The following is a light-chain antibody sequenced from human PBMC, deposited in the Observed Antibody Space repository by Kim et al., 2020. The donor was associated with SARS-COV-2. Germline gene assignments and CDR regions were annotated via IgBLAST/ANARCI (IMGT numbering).Light chain of an antibody. CDR3: CSYAGSDTWV. J-gene: IGLJ3*02. V-gene: IGLV2-23*02. Sequence: GQSITLSCTGTSSDVGNYNLVAWYQQHPGKGPTLLIYEVAGHPSGISIRFAGSKSGNTASLTISGLRPEGEADYFCCSYAGSDTWVFGGGTHLTVL. CDR2: EVA. CDR1: SSDVGNYNL.